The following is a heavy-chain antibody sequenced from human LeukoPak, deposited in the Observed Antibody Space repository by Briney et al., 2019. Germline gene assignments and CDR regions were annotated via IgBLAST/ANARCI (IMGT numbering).Heavy chain of an antibody. CDR2: IESNGNEK. CDR1: GFTFNDYA. CDR3: ARGVTSWPQGPYHFDY. Sequence: GGSLRLSCAVSGFTFNDYAMNWVRQAPGKGLEWVASIESNGNEKYSSDSLKGRFTISRDNSKNTLYLQMNTVRPEDTALFYCARGVTSWPQGPYHFDYWGQGILITVS. J-gene: IGHJ4*02. D-gene: IGHD2-2*01. V-gene: IGHV3-30*02.